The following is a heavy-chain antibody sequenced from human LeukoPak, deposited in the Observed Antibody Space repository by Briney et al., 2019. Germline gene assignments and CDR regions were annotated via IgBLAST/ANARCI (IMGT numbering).Heavy chain of an antibody. J-gene: IGHJ2*01. D-gene: IGHD1/OR15-1a*01. CDR3: AKDPSGPNWYFDL. Sequence: AGGSLRLSCASSGFTFNSYAMSWVRQAPGKGLEWVSGIRGSGGSTDYAESVKGRFTISRDNSKNTLYLQLNILRVEDTAVYYCAKDPSGPNWYFDLWSRGTLVAVSS. CDR2: IRGSGGST. V-gene: IGHV3-23*01. CDR1: GFTFNSYA.